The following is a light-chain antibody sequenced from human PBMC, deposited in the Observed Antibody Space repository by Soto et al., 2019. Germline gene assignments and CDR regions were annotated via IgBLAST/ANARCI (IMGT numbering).Light chain of an antibody. V-gene: IGLV1-40*01. CDR2: GNS. CDR3: QSYDRSLSGFHV. CDR1: SSNIGAGYD. Sequence: QSGLTHPPSVSSAPGHRVTISCTGNSSNIGAGYDVHWYQHLPGTAPKLLIYGNSNRPSGVPDRFSGSKSGTSASLAITGLQAEDEADYYCQSYDRSLSGFHVFGTGTKVTVL. J-gene: IGLJ1*01.